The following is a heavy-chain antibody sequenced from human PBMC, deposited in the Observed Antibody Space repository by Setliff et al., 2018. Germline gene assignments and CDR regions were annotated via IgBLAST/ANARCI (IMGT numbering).Heavy chain of an antibody. CDR2: ISGYTGDT. CDR1: GFMFSTYG. D-gene: IGHD3-9*01. CDR3: ARSSAPSVVLAADFDF. Sequence: ASVKVSCKTSGFMFSTYGLSWVRQAPGQAPEWIGCISGYTGDTNYAPKFRDRVTLTIDPSSTTAYMELRGLKSDDTAFYYCARSSAPSVVLAADFDFWGQGTLVTVSS. V-gene: IGHV1-18*01. J-gene: IGHJ4*02.